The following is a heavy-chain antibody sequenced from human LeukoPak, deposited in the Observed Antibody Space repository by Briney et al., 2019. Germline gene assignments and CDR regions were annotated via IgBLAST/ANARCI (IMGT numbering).Heavy chain of an antibody. CDR2: IWYDGSNK. Sequence: QPGGSLRLSCAASGLTFSSYGMHWVRQAPGKGLEWVAVIWYDGSNKYYADSVKGRFTISRDNSKNTLYLQMNSLRAEDTAVDYWARGSFAYYDIWSGYDGDYWGQGTLVTVSS. D-gene: IGHD3-3*01. V-gene: IGHV3-33*01. CDR1: GLTFSSYG. J-gene: IGHJ4*02. CDR3: ARGSFAYYDIWSGYDGDY.